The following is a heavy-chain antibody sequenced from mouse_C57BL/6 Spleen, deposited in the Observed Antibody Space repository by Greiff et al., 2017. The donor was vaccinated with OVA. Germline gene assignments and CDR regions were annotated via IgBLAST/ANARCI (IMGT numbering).Heavy chain of an antibody. V-gene: IGHV7-3*01. Sequence: EVKLMESGGGLVQPGGSLSLSCAASGFTFTDYYMSWVRQPPGKALEWLGFIRNKANGYTTEYSASVKGRFTISRDNSQSILYLQMNALRAEDSATYYCARCGSSFYWYFDVWGTGTTVTVSS. CDR3: ARCGSSFYWYFDV. CDR1: GFTFTDYY. D-gene: IGHD1-1*01. J-gene: IGHJ1*03. CDR2: IRNKANGYTT.